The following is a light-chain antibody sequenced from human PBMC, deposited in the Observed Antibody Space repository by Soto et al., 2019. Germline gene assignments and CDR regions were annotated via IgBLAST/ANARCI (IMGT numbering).Light chain of an antibody. J-gene: IGKJ2*01. CDR1: QGINRF. V-gene: IGKV1-9*01. CDR2: AAS. CDR3: LQDYNYPFT. Sequence: DIQLTQSPSFLSASVGDRVTITCRASQGINRFLAWYQQKPGKAPKLLIYAASTLQSGVPSRFSGSGSGTEFTLTISSLQPEDSAAYYCLQDYNYPFTFGQGTKVDIK.